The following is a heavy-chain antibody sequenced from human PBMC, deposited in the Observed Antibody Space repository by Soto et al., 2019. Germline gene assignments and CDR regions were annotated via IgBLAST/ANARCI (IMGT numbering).Heavy chain of an antibody. D-gene: IGHD4-17*01. Sequence: GGSLRLSCAASGFTFITYGMHWVRQTPGKGLEWVAVISYDGSNKYYADSVKGRFTISRDNSKNTLYLQMNSLRVEDTAVYYCAKDYGDYEFDYWGQGTLVTVSS. CDR1: GFTFITYG. CDR2: ISYDGSNK. V-gene: IGHV3-30*18. CDR3: AKDYGDYEFDY. J-gene: IGHJ4*02.